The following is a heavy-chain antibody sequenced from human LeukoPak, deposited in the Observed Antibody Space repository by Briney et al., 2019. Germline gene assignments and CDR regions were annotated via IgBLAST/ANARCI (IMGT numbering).Heavy chain of an antibody. J-gene: IGHJ3*02. CDR3: AKSNGYGLIDI. V-gene: IGHV4-59*12. CDR2: IFYSGST. Sequence: PSETLSLTCTVSGGSISSYYWGWVRQPPGKALEWIGNIFYSGSTYYSPSLKSRVTISLDTSRNQFSLKLDSVTAADTAVYYCAKSNGYGLIDIWGQGTMVTVSS. D-gene: IGHD3-22*01. CDR1: GGSISSYY.